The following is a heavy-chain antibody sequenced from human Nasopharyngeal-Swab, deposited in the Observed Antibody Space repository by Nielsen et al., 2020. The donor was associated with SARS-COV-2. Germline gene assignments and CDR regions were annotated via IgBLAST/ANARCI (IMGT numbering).Heavy chain of an antibody. J-gene: IGHJ6*02. D-gene: IGHD6-19*01. Sequence: GGSLRLSCAASGFTFSSYWMHWVRQAPGKGLVWVSRINTDGSTTNYADSVKGRFTISRDNAKNTLYLQMNSLRAEDTAVYYCAREAQTGYSSGWTYYYYGMDVRGQGTTVTVSS. CDR3: AREAQTGYSSGWTYYYYGMDV. CDR1: GFTFSSYW. V-gene: IGHV3-74*01. CDR2: INTDGSTT.